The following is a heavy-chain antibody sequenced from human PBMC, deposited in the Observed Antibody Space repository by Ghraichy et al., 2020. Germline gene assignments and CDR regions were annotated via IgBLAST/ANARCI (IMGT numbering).Heavy chain of an antibody. Sequence: SETLSLTCAVYGGSFSTYYWTWIRQPPGKGLEWIGEINHRGTTNYNPSLKSRVTISPDTSKNQFSLKLSSVTAADTAVYYCARGRRSDYWGQGTLVTVSS. CDR1: GGSFSTYY. CDR3: ARGRRSDY. V-gene: IGHV4-34*01. CDR2: INHRGTT. J-gene: IGHJ4*02.